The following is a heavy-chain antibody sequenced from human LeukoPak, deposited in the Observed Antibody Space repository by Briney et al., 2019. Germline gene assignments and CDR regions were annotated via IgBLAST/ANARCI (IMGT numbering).Heavy chain of an antibody. J-gene: IGHJ4*02. CDR1: GFTFDDYA. D-gene: IGHD6-13*01. CDR3: AKDKGEIAAHFDY. V-gene: IGHV3-9*01. CDR2: ISWNSGSI. Sequence: GGSLRLSCAASGFTFDDYAMHWVRHAPGKGLEWVSGISWNSGSIGYADSVKGRFTISRDNAKSSLYLQMNSLRAEDTALYYCAKDKGEIAAHFDYWGQGTLVTVSS.